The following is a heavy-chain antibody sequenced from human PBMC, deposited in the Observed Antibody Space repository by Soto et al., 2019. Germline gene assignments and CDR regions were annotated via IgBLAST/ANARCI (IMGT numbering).Heavy chain of an antibody. V-gene: IGHV1-8*01. D-gene: IGHD3-22*01. Sequence: ASVKVSCKASGYTFTSYDINWVRQATGQGLEWMGWVNPNSGNTGYAQKFQGRVTMTRNTSISTAYMELSSLRSGDTAVYYCARGPSPYYYDSSGLSDYWGQGTLVTVSS. CDR1: GYTFTSYD. J-gene: IGHJ4*02. CDR2: VNPNSGNT. CDR3: ARGPSPYYYDSSGLSDY.